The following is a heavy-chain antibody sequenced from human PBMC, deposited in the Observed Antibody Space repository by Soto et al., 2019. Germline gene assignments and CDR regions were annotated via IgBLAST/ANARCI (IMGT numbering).Heavy chain of an antibody. J-gene: IGHJ3*02. D-gene: IGHD2-2*02. V-gene: IGHV3-48*03. CDR2: ISSSGSTI. CDR1: GFTFSSYE. Sequence: PGGSLRLSCAASGFTFSSYEMNCVRQAPGKGLEWVSYISSSGSTIYCAYSVKGRFTISRDNAKNSLYLQMNSLRAEDTAVYYCARAIRSTDAFDIWGQGTMVTVSS. CDR3: ARAIRSTDAFDI.